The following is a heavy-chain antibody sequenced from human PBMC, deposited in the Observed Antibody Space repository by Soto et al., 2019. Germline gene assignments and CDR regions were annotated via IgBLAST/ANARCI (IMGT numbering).Heavy chain of an antibody. D-gene: IGHD2-15*01. CDR1: GFTFSSYA. CDR2: ISGSGGST. J-gene: IGHJ6*02. Sequence: GSLRLSCAASGFTFSSYAMSWVRQAPGKGLERVSAISGSGGSTYYVDSVKGRFTISRDNSKNTLYLQMNSLRAEDTAVYYCAKVVVAAKDYYYGMDVWGQGTTVTVSS. V-gene: IGHV3-23*01. CDR3: AKVVVAAKDYYYGMDV.